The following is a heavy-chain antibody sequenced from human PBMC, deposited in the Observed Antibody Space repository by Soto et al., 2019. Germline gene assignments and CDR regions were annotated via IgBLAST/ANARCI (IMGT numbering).Heavy chain of an antibody. CDR3: AKSRRGAAHYGDY. J-gene: IGHJ4*02. Sequence: GGSLRLSCAASAFTFSSYAMNWVRQAPVKGLELVSTITGICETTYYGDSVKGRFTISRYNSKNTLYLQMDNLTADDTAIYYCAKSRRGAAHYGDYWGQGTLVTVSS. D-gene: IGHD3-16*01. V-gene: IGHV3-23*01. CDR2: ITGICETT. CDR1: AFTFSSYA.